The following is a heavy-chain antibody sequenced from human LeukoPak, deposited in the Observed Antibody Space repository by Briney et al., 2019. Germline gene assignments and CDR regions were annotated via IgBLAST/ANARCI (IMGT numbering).Heavy chain of an antibody. CDR3: ARDGRDTIFGVVANYFDY. CDR1: GGSISSYY. V-gene: IGHV4-4*07. D-gene: IGHD3-3*01. CDR2: IYTSGST. Sequence: SETLSLTCTVSGGSISSYYWSWIRQPPGKGLEWIGRIYTSGSTNYNPSLKSRVTLSVDTSKNQFSLKLSSVTAADTAVYYCARDGRDTIFGVVANYFDYWGQGTLVTVSS. J-gene: IGHJ4*02.